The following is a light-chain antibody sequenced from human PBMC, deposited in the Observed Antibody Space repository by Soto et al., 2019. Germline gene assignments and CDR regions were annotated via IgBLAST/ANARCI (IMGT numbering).Light chain of an antibody. CDR1: SSNIGSNT. Sequence: QSVLTQPPSASGTPGQRVTISCSGSSSNIGSNTVNWYQQLPGTAPKLLIYSNNQRPSGVPDRFSGSKSGTPASLAISGLQSEDEADYYCAAWDDSLNGHYVFGTGTQLTVL. CDR2: SNN. V-gene: IGLV1-44*01. J-gene: IGLJ1*01. CDR3: AAWDDSLNGHYV.